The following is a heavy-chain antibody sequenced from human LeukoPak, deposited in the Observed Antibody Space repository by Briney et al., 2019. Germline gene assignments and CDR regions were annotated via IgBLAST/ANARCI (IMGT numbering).Heavy chain of an antibody. D-gene: IGHD3-10*01. V-gene: IGHV3-30-3*01. CDR3: VRGSGSYYFDY. CDR2: ISYDGSNK. Sequence: QPGGSLRLSCAASGFTFSSYAMHWVRQAPGKGLEWVAVISYDGSNKYYADSVKGRFTISRDNSKNTLYLQMNNLRAEDTAVYYCVRGSGSYYFDYWGQGTLVTVSS. CDR1: GFTFSSYA. J-gene: IGHJ4*02.